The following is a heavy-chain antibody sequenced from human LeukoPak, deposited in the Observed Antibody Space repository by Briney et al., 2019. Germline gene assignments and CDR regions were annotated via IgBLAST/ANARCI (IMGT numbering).Heavy chain of an antibody. V-gene: IGHV4-59*02. D-gene: IGHD2-15*01. Sequence: PSGTLSLTCTVSGGSVSTYYWNWIRQPPGKGLEWIGYIYYSGSTNYNPSLKSRLTISVDTSNNQFSLKLSSVTAADTAVYYCASTSGYCSGGNCYSAFDYWGQGTLVTVSS. J-gene: IGHJ4*02. CDR2: IYYSGST. CDR3: ASTSGYCSGGNCYSAFDY. CDR1: GGSVSTYY.